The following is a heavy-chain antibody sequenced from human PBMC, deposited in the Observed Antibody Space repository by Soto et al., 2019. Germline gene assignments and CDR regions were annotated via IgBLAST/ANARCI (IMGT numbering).Heavy chain of an antibody. V-gene: IGHV4-30-2*01. CDR1: GDSISSGGYS. J-gene: IGHJ2*01. CDR3: ARGIWGWYVDL. Sequence: QLQLQESGSGLVKPSQTLSLTCAVSGDSISSGGYSWSWIRQPPGKGLEWIGYIHHSGNTYYNPSLKSRVTVSVDRSKNQFSLKLSSVTAADTAMYYCARGIWGWYVDLWGSGTLVTVSS. CDR2: IHHSGNT. D-gene: IGHD3-16*01.